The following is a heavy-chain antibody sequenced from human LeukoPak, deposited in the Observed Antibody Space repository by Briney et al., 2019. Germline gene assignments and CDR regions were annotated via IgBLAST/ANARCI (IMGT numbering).Heavy chain of an antibody. Sequence: GGSLRLSCAASGFTVSSNYISWVRQAPGKGLEWVSVIYSGGSTYYADSVKGRFTISRDNSKNTLYLQMNSLRAEDTAVYYCARRWLRFGGYDYWGQGTLVTVSS. CDR3: ARRWLRFGGYDY. CDR1: GFTVSSNY. D-gene: IGHD5-12*01. CDR2: IYSGGST. V-gene: IGHV3-53*01. J-gene: IGHJ4*02.